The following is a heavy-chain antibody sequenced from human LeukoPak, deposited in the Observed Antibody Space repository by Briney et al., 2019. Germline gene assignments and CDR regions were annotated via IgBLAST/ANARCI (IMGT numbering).Heavy chain of an antibody. CDR2: IYYSGST. CDR1: GGSLSSGGYY. V-gene: IGHV4-61*08. CDR3: ARARGDTIFP. Sequence: SETLSLTRTVSGGSLSSGGYYWSWIRQPPGKGLEWIGYIYYSGSTNYNSSLKSRVTISVDTSKNQFSLKLSSVTAADTAVYYCARARGDTIFPWGQGTLVTVSS. J-gene: IGHJ5*02. D-gene: IGHD3-9*01.